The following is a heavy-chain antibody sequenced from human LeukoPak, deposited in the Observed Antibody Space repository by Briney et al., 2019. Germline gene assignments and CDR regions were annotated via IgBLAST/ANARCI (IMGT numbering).Heavy chain of an antibody. V-gene: IGHV4-34*01. CDR2: INHSGST. Sequence: SETLSLTCTVSGGSISSYYWSWIRQPPGKGLEWIGEINHSGSTNYNPSLKSRVTISVDTSKNQSSLKLSSVTAADTAVYYCANIVVVTAIPWGQGTLVTVSS. CDR3: ANIVVVTAIP. D-gene: IGHD2-21*02. CDR1: GGSISSYY. J-gene: IGHJ5*02.